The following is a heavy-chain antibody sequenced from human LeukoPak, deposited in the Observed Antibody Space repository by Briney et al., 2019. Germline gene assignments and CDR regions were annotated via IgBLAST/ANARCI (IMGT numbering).Heavy chain of an antibody. D-gene: IGHD6-19*01. J-gene: IGHJ4*02. CDR3: ARVSSGLERWYYFDY. CDR1: GYTFTSYH. CDR2: INPSGGST. Sequence: ASVKVSCKASGYTFTSYHMHWVRQAPGQGLEWMGIINPSGGSTSYAQKFQGRVTMTRDTSTSTVYMELSSLRSEDTAVYYCARVSSGLERWYYFDYWGQGTLVTVSS. V-gene: IGHV1-46*01.